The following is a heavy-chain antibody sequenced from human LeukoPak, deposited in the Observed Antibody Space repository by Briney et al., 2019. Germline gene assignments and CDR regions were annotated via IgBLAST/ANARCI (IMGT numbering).Heavy chain of an antibody. Sequence: GASVKVSCKASGYTFTGYYMHWVRQAPGQGLEWMGWTNPNSGGTNYAQKFQGWVTMTRDTSISTAYMELSRLRSDDTAVYYCARLFTATVRDYWGQGTLVTVSS. V-gene: IGHV1-2*04. J-gene: IGHJ4*02. CDR3: ARLFTATVRDY. CDR2: TNPNSGGT. D-gene: IGHD4-17*01. CDR1: GYTFTGYY.